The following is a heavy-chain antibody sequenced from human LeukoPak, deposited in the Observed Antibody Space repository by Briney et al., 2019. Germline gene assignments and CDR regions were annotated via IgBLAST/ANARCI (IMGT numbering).Heavy chain of an antibody. J-gene: IGHJ3*02. V-gene: IGHV3-21*01. CDR3: ARATSDGAFDI. CDR2: ISSSSSYI. CDR1: GFTFSSYS. Sequence: GGSLRLSCAASGFTFSSYSMNWVRQAPGKGLEWVSSISSSSSYIYYADSVKGRFTISRDNAKNSLYLQMNSLRAEDTAVYYCARATSDGAFDIWGQGTMATVSS.